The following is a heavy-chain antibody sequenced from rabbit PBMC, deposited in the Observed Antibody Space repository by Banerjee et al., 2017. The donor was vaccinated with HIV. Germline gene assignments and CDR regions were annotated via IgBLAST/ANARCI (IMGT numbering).Heavy chain of an antibody. J-gene: IGHJ4*01. CDR2: IYTGASS. CDR3: ARSVASYDYAGYFNL. Sequence: QSLEESGGGLVKPGASLTLTCTASGFTLSSYWMYWVRQAPGKGLEWIGCIYTGASSYYASWAKGRFTMSKTSSTTVTLQMTSLTAADTATYFCARSVASYDYAGYFNLWGPGTLVTVS. CDR1: GFTLSSYW. D-gene: IGHD6-1*01. V-gene: IGHV1S40*01.